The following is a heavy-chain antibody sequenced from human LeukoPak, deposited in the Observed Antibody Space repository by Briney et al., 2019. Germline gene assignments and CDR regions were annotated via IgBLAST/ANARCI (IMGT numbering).Heavy chain of an antibody. V-gene: IGHV1-2*02. J-gene: IGHJ4*02. CDR3: ARLASRAAAGSIPY. CDR1: GYTFTGYY. CDR2: INPNSGGT. Sequence: GASVKVSCKASGYTFTGYYMHWVRQAPGQGLEWMGWINPNSGGTNYAQKFQGRVTMTRDTSISTADMELSRLRSDDTAVYYCARLASRAAAGSIPYWGQGTLVTVSS. D-gene: IGHD6-13*01.